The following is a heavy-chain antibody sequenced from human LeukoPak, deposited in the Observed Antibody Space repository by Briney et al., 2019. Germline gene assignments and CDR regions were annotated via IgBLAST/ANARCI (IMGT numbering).Heavy chain of an antibody. D-gene: IGHD5-24*01. CDR3: ARERRWLQPSRYYYYMDV. Sequence: GASVKVSCKASGYTFTSYYMHWVRQAPGQGLEWMGIVNPSGGSTSYAQKFQGRVTMTRDMSTSTVYMELSSLRSEDTAVYYCARERRWLQPSRYYYYMDVWGKGTTVTVSS. CDR2: VNPSGGST. CDR1: GYTFTSYY. V-gene: IGHV1-46*01. J-gene: IGHJ6*03.